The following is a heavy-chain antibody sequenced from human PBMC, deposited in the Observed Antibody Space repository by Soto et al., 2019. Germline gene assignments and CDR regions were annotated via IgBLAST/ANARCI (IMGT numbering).Heavy chain of an antibody. CDR2: IWYDGSNK. V-gene: IGHV3-33*01. D-gene: IGHD1-7*01. CDR1: GSIFSGYG. J-gene: IGHJ4*02. Sequence: QEQLVESGGGVVQPGRSLRLSCAASGSIFSGYGMHWVRQAPGKGLEWVAVIWYDGSNKYYADSVKGRFTISRDNSKNILYLQMDSLSAEDTAVYYCARDLIGGTAFRGFCDYWGQGTLVTVSS. CDR3: ARDLIGGTAFRGFCDY.